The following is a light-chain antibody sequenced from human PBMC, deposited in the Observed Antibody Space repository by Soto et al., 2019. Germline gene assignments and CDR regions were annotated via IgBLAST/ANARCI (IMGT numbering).Light chain of an antibody. CDR1: HSSLYNSNNKNH. CDR3: QQYYSIPFT. CDR2: GAS. J-gene: IGKJ2*01. Sequence: VMTQAADSLAVSLGERATINCQSRHSSLYNSNNKNHLGWFQQKPGHPPKLLIYGASFRPSGVPDRFSGRGSGTDFTLTISSLQAEDVAVYYCQQYYSIPFTFGKGTKVDIK. V-gene: IGKV4-1*01.